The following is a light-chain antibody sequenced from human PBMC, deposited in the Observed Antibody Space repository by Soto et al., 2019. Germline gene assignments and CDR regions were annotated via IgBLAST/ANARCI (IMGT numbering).Light chain of an antibody. V-gene: IGKV3-15*01. CDR2: GAS. CDR3: QQYNNWPLWT. CDR1: QSVSSN. Sequence: EIVMTQSPATLSVSPGERATLSCRASQSVSSNLAWYQQKPGQAPRLLIYGASTRATGIPARFSGSGSGTEFTLTISSLQSEDFAVYDCQQYNNWPLWTFAQGPKVDIK. J-gene: IGKJ1*01.